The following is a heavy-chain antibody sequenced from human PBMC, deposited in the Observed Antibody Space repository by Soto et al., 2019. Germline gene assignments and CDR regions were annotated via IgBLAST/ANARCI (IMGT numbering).Heavy chain of an antibody. CDR1: GGSISSGGYY. Sequence: PSETLSLTCTVSGGSISSGGYYWSWIRQHPGKGLEWIGYIYYSGSTYYNPSLKSRVTISVDTSKNQFSLKLISVTAADTAVYYCARVPGNRGFWSGYSMDVWGQGTTVTVSS. CDR2: IYYSGST. CDR3: ARVPGNRGFWSGYSMDV. V-gene: IGHV4-31*03. J-gene: IGHJ6*02. D-gene: IGHD3-3*01.